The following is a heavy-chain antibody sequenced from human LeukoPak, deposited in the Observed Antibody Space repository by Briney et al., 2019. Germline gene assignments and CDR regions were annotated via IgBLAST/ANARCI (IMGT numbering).Heavy chain of an antibody. CDR1: GGSISSGGYY. J-gene: IGHJ4*02. CDR2: IYHSGST. V-gene: IGHV4-30-2*01. Sequence: NSSETLSLTCTVSGGSISSGGYYWSWIRQPPGKGLEWIGYIYHSGSTYYNPSLKSRVTISVDRSKNQFSLKLSSVTAADTAVYYCARGLDDYVWGSYFAYWGQGTLVTVSS. D-gene: IGHD3-16*01. CDR3: ARGLDDYVWGSYFAY.